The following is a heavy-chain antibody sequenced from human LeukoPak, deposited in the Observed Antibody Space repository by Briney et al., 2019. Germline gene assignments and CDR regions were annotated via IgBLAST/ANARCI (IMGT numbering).Heavy chain of an antibody. CDR1: GGSFSGYY. Sequence: SETLSLTCAVYGGSFSGYYWSWIRQPPGKGLEWIGEINHSGSTNYNPSLKSRVTISVDTSKNQFSLKLSSVTAEDTAVYYCARHPVIAARNYRHEFDYWGQGTLVTVSS. CDR3: ARHPVIAARNYRHEFDY. CDR2: INHSGST. J-gene: IGHJ4*02. V-gene: IGHV4-34*01. D-gene: IGHD6-6*01.